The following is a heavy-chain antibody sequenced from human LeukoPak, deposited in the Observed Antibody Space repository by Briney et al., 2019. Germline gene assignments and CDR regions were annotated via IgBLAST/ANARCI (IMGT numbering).Heavy chain of an antibody. Sequence: ASVKVSCTASGYTFTGYYMHWVRQAPGQGLEWMGWINPNSGGTNYAQKLQGRVTITRDTSISTAYMELSRLRSDDTAVYYCARGGYGDDVTGAFDIWGQGTMVTVSS. V-gene: IGHV1-2*02. D-gene: IGHD4-17*01. CDR3: ARGGYGDDVTGAFDI. CDR1: GYTFTGYY. CDR2: INPNSGGT. J-gene: IGHJ3*02.